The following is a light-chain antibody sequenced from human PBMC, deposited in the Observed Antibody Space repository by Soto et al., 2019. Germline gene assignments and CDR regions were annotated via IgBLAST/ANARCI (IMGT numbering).Light chain of an antibody. J-gene: IGLJ3*02. Sequence: QSALTQPASVSGSPGQSITISCTGTSSDVGSYNLVSWYQQHPGKAPKLMIYEGSKRPSGVSNRFSGSKSGNTASLTISGLPAEDEAAYYCCSYAGSSAWVFGGGTKLTVL. CDR2: EGS. CDR1: SSDVGSYNL. V-gene: IGLV2-23*01. CDR3: CSYAGSSAWV.